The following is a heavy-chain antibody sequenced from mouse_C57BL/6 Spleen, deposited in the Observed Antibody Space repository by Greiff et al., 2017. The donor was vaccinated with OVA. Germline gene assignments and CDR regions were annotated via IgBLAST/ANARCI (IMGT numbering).Heavy chain of an antibody. J-gene: IGHJ4*01. CDR2: IDPENGDT. V-gene: IGHV14-4*01. CDR3: LYGNSDYYAMDY. CDR1: GFNIKDDY. Sequence: EVKLMESGAELVRPGASVKLSCTASGFNIKDDYMHWVKQRPEQGLEWIGWIDPENGDTEYASKFQGKATITADTSSNTAYLQLSSLTSEDTAVYYCLYGNSDYYAMDYWGQGTSVTVSS. D-gene: IGHD2-1*01.